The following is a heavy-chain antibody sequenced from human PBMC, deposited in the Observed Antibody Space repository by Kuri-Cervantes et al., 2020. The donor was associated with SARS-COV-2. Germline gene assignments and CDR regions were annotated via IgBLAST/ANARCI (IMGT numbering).Heavy chain of an antibody. D-gene: IGHD2-2*01. CDR2: VYYSVGT. J-gene: IGHJ5*02. CDR3: ARGAVCGSPRCYYWFDP. V-gene: IGHV4-39*01. CDR1: NASIYSINYY. Sequence: AGPLRLSCTVSNASIYSINYYWAWIRQPPGKGLQWIGSVYYSVGTFYTPSLQSRLTMSVDTSENQFSLKLSSVTADDTAVYYCARGAVCGSPRCYYWFDPWGQGTLVTVSS.